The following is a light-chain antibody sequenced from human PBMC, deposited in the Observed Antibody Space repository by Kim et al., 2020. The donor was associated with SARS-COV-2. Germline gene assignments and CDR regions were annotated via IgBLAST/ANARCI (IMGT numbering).Light chain of an antibody. Sequence: SYELTQPPSVSVSPGQTASITCSGDKLGDKYACWYQQKPGQSPVLVIYQDSKRPAGIPVRFSGSNSGNTASLTISETQAMDEADYYCQEWDSSTVVFGGGTQLTVL. V-gene: IGLV3-1*01. CDR3: QEWDSSTVV. CDR1: KLGDKY. CDR2: QDS. J-gene: IGLJ2*01.